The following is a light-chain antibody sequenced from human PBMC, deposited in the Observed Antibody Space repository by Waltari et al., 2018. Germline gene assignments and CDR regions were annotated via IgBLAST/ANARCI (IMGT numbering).Light chain of an antibody. J-gene: IGLJ3*02. V-gene: IGLV4-69*01. Sequence: QLVLTQSPSASASLGASVKLTCTLSSGHSTNIIAWLQQQPEKGPRYLMNVNSDGSHNKGVGIRDLFSGSSSGAERYLTISSLQSEDEADYYCQTGGHGTWVFGGGTRLTVL. CDR3: QTGGHGTWV. CDR2: VNSDGSH. CDR1: SGHSTNI.